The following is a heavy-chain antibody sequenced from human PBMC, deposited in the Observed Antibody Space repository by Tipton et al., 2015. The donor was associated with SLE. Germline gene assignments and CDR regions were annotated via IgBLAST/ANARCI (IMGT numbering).Heavy chain of an antibody. D-gene: IGHD6-13*01. CDR2: IYYSGST. CDR1: GGSISSYY. V-gene: IGHV4-59*01. J-gene: IGHJ4*02. Sequence: TLSLTCTVSGGSISSYYWSWIRQPPGKGLEWIGYIYYSGSTTNNPSLKSGVAISLATSKNQFSLKLSSVTAADTAVYYCARGWGSWPYYFDYWGQGTLVTVSS. CDR3: ARGWGSWPYYFDY.